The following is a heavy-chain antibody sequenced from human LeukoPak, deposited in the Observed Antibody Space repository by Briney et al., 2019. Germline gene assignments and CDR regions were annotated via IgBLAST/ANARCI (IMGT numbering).Heavy chain of an antibody. D-gene: IGHD5-18*01. V-gene: IGHV1-2*04. Sequence: ASVMVSCKASGYTFTGYYMHWVRQAPGQGLEWMGWINPNSGGTNYAQKFQGWVTMTRDTSISTAYMELSRLRSDDTAVYYCARAGYRGPFFDYWGQGTLVTVSS. J-gene: IGHJ4*02. CDR2: INPNSGGT. CDR3: ARAGYRGPFFDY. CDR1: GYTFTGYY.